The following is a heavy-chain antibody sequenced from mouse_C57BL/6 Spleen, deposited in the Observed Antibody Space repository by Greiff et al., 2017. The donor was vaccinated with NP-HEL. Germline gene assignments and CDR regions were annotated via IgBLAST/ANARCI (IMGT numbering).Heavy chain of an antibody. CDR3: ARYGSSYGNYAMDY. Sequence: VQLKESEGGLVQPGSSMKLSCTASGFTFSDYYMAWVRQVPEKGLEWVANINYDGSSTYYLDSLKSRFIISRDNAKNILYLQMSSLKSEDTATYYCARYGSSYGNYAMDYWGQGTSVTVSS. CDR1: GFTFSDYY. J-gene: IGHJ4*01. CDR2: INYDGSST. V-gene: IGHV5-16*01. D-gene: IGHD1-1*01.